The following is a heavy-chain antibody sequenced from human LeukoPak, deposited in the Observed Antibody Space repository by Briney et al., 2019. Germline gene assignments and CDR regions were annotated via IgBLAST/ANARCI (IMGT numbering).Heavy chain of an antibody. CDR3: ARGGPYRSGSYYPFDY. D-gene: IGHD3-10*01. CDR2: ISRSSSTI. Sequence: GGSLRLSCAASGFTFSSYSMNWVRQAPGKGLEWVSYISRSSSTIYDADSVKGRFTISRDNAKNSLYLQMNSLRDEDTAVYYCARGGPYRSGSYYPFDYWGQGTLVTVSS. V-gene: IGHV3-48*02. J-gene: IGHJ4*02. CDR1: GFTFSSYS.